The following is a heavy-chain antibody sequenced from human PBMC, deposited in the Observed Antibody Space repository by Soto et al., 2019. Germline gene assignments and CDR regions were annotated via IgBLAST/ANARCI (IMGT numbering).Heavy chain of an antibody. J-gene: IGHJ5*02. V-gene: IGHV4-30-2*01. CDR2: IYHSGST. CDR1: GGSISSGGYS. Sequence: TLSLTCAVSGGSISSGGYSWSWIRQPPGKGLEWIGYIYHSGSTYYNPSLKSRVTISVDRSKNQFSLKLSSVTAADTAVYYCARDVGYCSGGSCRRWFDPWGQGTLVTVSS. D-gene: IGHD2-15*01. CDR3: ARDVGYCSGGSCRRWFDP.